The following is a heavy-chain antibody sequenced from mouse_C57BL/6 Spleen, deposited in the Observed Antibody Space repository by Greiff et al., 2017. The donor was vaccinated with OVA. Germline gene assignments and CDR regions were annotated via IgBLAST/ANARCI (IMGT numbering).Heavy chain of an antibody. CDR1: GYAFTNYL. D-gene: IGHD1-1*02. CDR2: LNPGSGGT. J-gene: IGHJ4*01. V-gene: IGHV1-54*01. CDR3: ARSYGVDAVDY. Sequence: QVQLQQSGAELVRPGTSVKVSCKASGYAFTNYLIEWVKQRPGQGLEWIGVLNPGSGGTNYNEKFKGMATLTADKSSSTAYMQLSSLTSEDSAVYFCARSYGVDAVDYWGQGTSVTVSS.